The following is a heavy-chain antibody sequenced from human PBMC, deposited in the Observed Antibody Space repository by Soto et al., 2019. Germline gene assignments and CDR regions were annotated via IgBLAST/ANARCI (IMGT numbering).Heavy chain of an antibody. CDR1: GFTLSGYA. J-gene: IGHJ4*02. CDR2: ISSNGVGT. Sequence: PGGSLRLSCAASGFTLSGYAMDWVRQAPGKGLEYVSGISSNGVGTYYANSVRGRFTISRDNSKNTVNLQMNSLRAEDTAVYYCARDPWAADYWGQGTLVTVSS. D-gene: IGHD3-16*01. CDR3: ARDPWAADY. V-gene: IGHV3-64*01.